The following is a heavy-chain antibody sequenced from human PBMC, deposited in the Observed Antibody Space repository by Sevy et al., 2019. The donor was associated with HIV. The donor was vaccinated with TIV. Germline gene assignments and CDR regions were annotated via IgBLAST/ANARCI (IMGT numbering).Heavy chain of an antibody. V-gene: IGHV4-4*02. CDR3: AREGTSTSFDY. D-gene: IGHD3-10*01. J-gene: IGHJ4*02. Sequence: SETLSLTCTVSGDSISSSDWWSWIRQPPGKGLEWIAEIHYSGRTNYNPSLKSRVTLSLDKSKNQLSLKLSSVTAADTAVYYCAREGTSTSFDYWDQGTLVTVSS. CDR1: GDSISSSDW. CDR2: IHYSGRT.